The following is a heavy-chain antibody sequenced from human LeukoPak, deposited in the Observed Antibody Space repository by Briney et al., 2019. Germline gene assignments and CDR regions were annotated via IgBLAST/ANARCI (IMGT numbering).Heavy chain of an antibody. CDR2: TRNKANSYTT. D-gene: IGHD4-17*01. V-gene: IGHV3-72*01. CDR1: GFTFSDPY. Sequence: PGGSLRLACAVSGFTFSDPYVDSGRQAPGKGLGLVGRTRNKANSYTTEYGAAVKGRFTISRDDSTKPLYLQMNSLPTADTAVYYCARAARDYGDSYYYYYMDAWGKGTPVTVSS. CDR3: ARAARDYGDSYYYYYMDA. J-gene: IGHJ6*03.